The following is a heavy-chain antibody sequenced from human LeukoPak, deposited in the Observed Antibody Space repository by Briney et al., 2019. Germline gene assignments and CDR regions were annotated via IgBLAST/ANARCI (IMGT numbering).Heavy chain of an antibody. D-gene: IGHD3-22*01. V-gene: IGHV3-30*18. CDR1: GFTFSSYG. Sequence: GGSLRLSCAASGFTFSSYGMHWVRQAPGKGLEWVAVISYDGSNKYYADSVKGRFTISRDNSKNTLYLQMNSLRAEDTAVYYCAKDPGTDYYEDGMDVWGQGTTVTVSS. J-gene: IGHJ6*02. CDR3: AKDPGTDYYEDGMDV. CDR2: ISYDGSNK.